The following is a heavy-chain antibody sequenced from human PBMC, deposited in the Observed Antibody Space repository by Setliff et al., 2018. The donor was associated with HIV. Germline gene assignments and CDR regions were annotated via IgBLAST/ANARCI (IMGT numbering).Heavy chain of an antibody. Sequence: SETLSLTCTVSGGSIRSGDYYWSWIRQHPGKGLEWIGYIYHTGSVYYNPSLNGRVTISVDTSKNQFSLKMTSVTAADTAVYYCASWGAGSNSGFDYWGRGTLVTVSS. J-gene: IGHJ4*02. V-gene: IGHV4-31*03. D-gene: IGHD3-16*01. CDR3: ASWGAGSNSGFDY. CDR1: GGSIRSGDYY. CDR2: IYHTGSV.